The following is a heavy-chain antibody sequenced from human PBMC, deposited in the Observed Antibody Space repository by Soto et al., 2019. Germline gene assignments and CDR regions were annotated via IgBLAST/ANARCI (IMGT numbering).Heavy chain of an antibody. Sequence: SVKVSCKASGGTFSSYAISWVRQAPGQGLEWMGGIIPIFGTANYAQKFQGRVTITADKSTSTAYMELSSLRSEDTAVYYCARELYYYDSSGSYIDYWGQGTPAPVYS. J-gene: IGHJ4*02. V-gene: IGHV1-69*06. CDR1: GGTFSSYA. CDR3: ARELYYYDSSGSYIDY. CDR2: IIPIFGTA. D-gene: IGHD3-22*01.